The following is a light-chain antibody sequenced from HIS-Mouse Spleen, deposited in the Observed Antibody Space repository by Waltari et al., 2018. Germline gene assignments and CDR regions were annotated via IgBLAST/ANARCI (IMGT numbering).Light chain of an antibody. CDR1: SSDVGGYNY. V-gene: IGLV2-11*01. CDR2: DVS. J-gene: IGLJ3*02. CDR3: CSYAGSWV. Sequence: QSALTPPRSVSGSPGQSVTISCTGTSSDVGGYNYVSWYQQHPGKAPKLMIYDVSKRPSGVPDRFSGSKSGNTASLTISGLQAEDEGDYSCCSYAGSWVFGGGTKLTVL.